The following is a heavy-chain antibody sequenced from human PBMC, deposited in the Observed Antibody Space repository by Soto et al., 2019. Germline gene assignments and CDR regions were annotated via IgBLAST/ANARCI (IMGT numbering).Heavy chain of an antibody. CDR2: ITGSGSNT. D-gene: IGHD5-12*01. J-gene: IGHJ4*02. CDR3: GKMAWLXXXPXXDF. CDR1: GFTFRSYV. V-gene: IGHV3-23*01. Sequence: GGSLRLSCAASGFTFRSYVMSWVRQAPGKGLEWLSTITGSGSNTYYADSVRGRFAISRDNSKDTLYLQMDSLGAEDTAVYYCGKMAWLXXXPXXDFWGQGTLVTVXS.